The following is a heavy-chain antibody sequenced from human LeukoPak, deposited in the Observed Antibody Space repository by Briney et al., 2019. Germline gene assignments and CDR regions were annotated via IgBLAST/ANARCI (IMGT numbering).Heavy chain of an antibody. D-gene: IGHD3-22*01. CDR2: INHSGST. CDR3: ARELYSSGYHDAFDI. CDR1: GGSFSGYY. Sequence: SETLSLTCAVYGGSFSGYYWSWIRQPPGRGLEWIGEINHSGSTNYNPSLKSRATISVATSKNQFSLKLSSVTAADTAVYYCARELYSSGYHDAFDIWGQGTMVTVSS. J-gene: IGHJ3*02. V-gene: IGHV4-34*01.